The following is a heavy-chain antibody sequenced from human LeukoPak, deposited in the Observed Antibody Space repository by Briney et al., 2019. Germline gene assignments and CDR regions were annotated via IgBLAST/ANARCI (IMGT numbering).Heavy chain of an antibody. V-gene: IGHV4-39*01. CDR3: ARVGYCTNGVCYNWFDP. CDR1: GGSISRSSYY. D-gene: IGHD2-8*01. J-gene: IGHJ5*02. Sequence: SETLSLTCTVSGGSISRSSYYWGWIRQPPGKGLEWIGSIYYSGSTHYNPSLKSRVTISADTSKNQFSLKLASVTAADTSVYFCARVGYCTNGVCYNWFDPWGQGTLVTVSS. CDR2: IYYSGST.